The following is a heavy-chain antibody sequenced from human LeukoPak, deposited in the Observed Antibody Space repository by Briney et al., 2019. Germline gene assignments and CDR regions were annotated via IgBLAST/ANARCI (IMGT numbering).Heavy chain of an antibody. CDR3: ARGGARYYSDSSGYSDAFDL. Sequence: ASVKVSCKASGYTLTSYGISWVRQAPGQGLEWMGWISAYNGNTNYAQKLQGRVTMTTDTSTGTAYMELRSLRSDDTAVYYCARGGARYYSDSSGYSDAFDLWGQGTMVTVSS. CDR1: GYTLTSYG. J-gene: IGHJ3*01. V-gene: IGHV1-18*01. CDR2: ISAYNGNT. D-gene: IGHD3-22*01.